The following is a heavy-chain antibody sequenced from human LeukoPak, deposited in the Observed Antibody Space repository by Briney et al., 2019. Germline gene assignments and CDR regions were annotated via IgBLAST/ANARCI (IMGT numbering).Heavy chain of an antibody. CDR3: ARRSSGSPPYYFDY. Sequence: GGSLRLSCAASGFTFSSYWMHWVRPAPGRGLVWVSRINSDGSTTNYADSVKGRFTISRDNAKNTLDLQMNSLRAEDTAVYYCARRSSGSPPYYFDYWGQGTLVTVSS. J-gene: IGHJ4*02. V-gene: IGHV3-74*01. D-gene: IGHD1-26*01. CDR2: INSDGSTT. CDR1: GFTFSSYW.